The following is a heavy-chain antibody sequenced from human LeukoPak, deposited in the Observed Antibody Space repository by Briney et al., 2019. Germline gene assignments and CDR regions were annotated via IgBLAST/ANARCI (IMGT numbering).Heavy chain of an antibody. V-gene: IGHV3-23*01. CDR3: AKPTWGDGDSSGWSAFDY. CDR1: GFTFSNYA. CDR2: ISGSGGST. J-gene: IGHJ4*02. D-gene: IGHD6-19*01. Sequence: GGSLRLSCTASGFTFSNYAMSWVRQAPGKGLEWVSDISGSGGSTYYADSVEGRFTVSRDNSKNTLYLQVSSLRAEDTAVYYCAKPTWGDGDSSGWSAFDYWGQGTLVTVSS.